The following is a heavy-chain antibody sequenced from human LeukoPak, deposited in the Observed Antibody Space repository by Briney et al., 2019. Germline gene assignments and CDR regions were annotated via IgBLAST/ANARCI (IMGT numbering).Heavy chain of an antibody. Sequence: GGSLRLSCAASGFTVTSKSMNWVRQAPGKGLEWVSVIFSGGNTNNADSVRGRFTISRDNSKNTLYLQMNSLRADDTAVYYCATDGPTGGMDVWGQGTLVTVSS. J-gene: IGHJ4*02. D-gene: IGHD2-8*02. V-gene: IGHV3-53*01. CDR1: GFTVTSKS. CDR3: ATDGPTGGMDV. CDR2: IFSGGNT.